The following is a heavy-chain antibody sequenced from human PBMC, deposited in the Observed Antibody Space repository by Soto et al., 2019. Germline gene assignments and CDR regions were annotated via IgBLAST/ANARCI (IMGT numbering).Heavy chain of an antibody. Sequence: EVQLVESGGGLVQPGGSLRLSCAASGFTVSSNYMSWGRQAPGKGLEWVSVIYSGGSTYYADSVKGRFTISRHNSKNTLYLQMNSLRAEDAAVYYCARALPAMVRGYYYYGMDVWGQGTTVTVSS. D-gene: IGHD3-10*01. CDR1: GFTVSSNY. CDR2: IYSGGST. J-gene: IGHJ6*02. CDR3: ARALPAMVRGYYYYGMDV. V-gene: IGHV3-53*04.